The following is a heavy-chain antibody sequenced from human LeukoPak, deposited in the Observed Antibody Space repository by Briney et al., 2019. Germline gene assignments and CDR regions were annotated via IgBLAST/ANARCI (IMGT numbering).Heavy chain of an antibody. CDR2: IYHSGST. CDR1: GYSISSGYY. J-gene: IGHJ4*02. D-gene: IGHD2-15*01. V-gene: IGHV4-38-2*02. CDR3: ATLGYCSGGSCRGLFDY. Sequence: MPSETLSLTCTVSGYSISSGYYWGWIRQPPGKGLEWIGSIYHSGSTYYNPSLKSRVTISVDTSKNQFSLKLSSVTAADTAVYYCATLGYCSGGSCRGLFDYWGQGTLVTVSS.